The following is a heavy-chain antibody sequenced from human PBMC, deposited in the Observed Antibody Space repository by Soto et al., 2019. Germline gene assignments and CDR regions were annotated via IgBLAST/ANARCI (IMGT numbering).Heavy chain of an antibody. D-gene: IGHD2-8*02. V-gene: IGHV4-39*02. Sequence: SETLSLTCTVSGGSISSSSYYWGWICQSPGKGLEWIGSIYYRGNTYYNPSLKSRVTISVDTSKNQFSLKLTSVTAADTAVYYCARDKITGLFDYWGQGTLVTVSS. CDR2: IYYRGNT. J-gene: IGHJ4*02. CDR1: GGSISSSSYY. CDR3: ARDKITGLFDY.